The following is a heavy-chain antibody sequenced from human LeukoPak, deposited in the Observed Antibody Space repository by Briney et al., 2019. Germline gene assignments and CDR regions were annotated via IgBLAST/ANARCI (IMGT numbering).Heavy chain of an antibody. J-gene: IGHJ4*02. CDR1: GFSFSSFE. V-gene: IGHV3-48*03. Sequence: GGSLRLPCVFCGFSFSSFEMNWVRQAPGKGLEWVSYISSSSITLYADSVKGRFTISRDNARDSLYLQMNSLRAEDTAVYYCARSLSGYITDPFFDQWGQGALVTVSS. D-gene: IGHD5-12*01. CDR3: ARSLSGYITDPFFDQ. CDR2: ISSSSIT.